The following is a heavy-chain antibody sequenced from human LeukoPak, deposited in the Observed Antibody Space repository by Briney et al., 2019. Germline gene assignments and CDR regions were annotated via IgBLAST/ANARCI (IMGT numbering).Heavy chain of an antibody. J-gene: IGHJ4*02. Sequence: SETLSLTCTVSGGSISSYYWSWIRQPPGKGLEWIGYIYYTGSTNYNPSLKSRVTISVDTSKNQFSLKLSYVNAADTAVYYCAGYISSGLDYWGQGTLVTVSS. CDR2: IYYTGST. CDR1: GGSISSYY. D-gene: IGHD6-6*01. V-gene: IGHV4-59*08. CDR3: AGYISSGLDY.